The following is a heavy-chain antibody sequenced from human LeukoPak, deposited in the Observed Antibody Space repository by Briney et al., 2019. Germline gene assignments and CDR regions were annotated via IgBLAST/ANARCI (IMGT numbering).Heavy chain of an antibody. D-gene: IGHD2-15*01. CDR3: ARGDCTGGSCSSMDV. CDR2: INPAGDT. V-gene: IGHV3-13*04. Sequence: SGGSLRLSCAASGFTFSTYDMHWVRQAPGKGLEWVSGINPAGDTYYPGSVKGRFTISREDAKNSFYLQMNSLRAGDTAVYYCARGDCTGGSCSSMDVWGRGTTVTVSS. J-gene: IGHJ6*02. CDR1: GFTFSTYD.